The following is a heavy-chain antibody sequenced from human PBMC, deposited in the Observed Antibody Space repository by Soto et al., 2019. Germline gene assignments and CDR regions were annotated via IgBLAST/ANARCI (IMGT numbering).Heavy chain of an antibody. CDR3: ARKFAPEFFDS. J-gene: IGHJ4*02. D-gene: IGHD3-10*01. CDR1: GYNFSSQW. Sequence: PGESLKISCKGSGYNFSSQWIAWVRQKPGKGLEWMGIVYPGDAETRYSPSFQGQVTMSADKSINTAYLQWTSLEASDTAMYYCARKFAPEFFDSWGQGTLVTVSS. V-gene: IGHV5-51*01. CDR2: VYPGDAET.